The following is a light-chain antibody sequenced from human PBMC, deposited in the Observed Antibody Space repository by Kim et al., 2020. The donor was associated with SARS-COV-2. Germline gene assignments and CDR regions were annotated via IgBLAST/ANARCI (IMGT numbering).Light chain of an antibody. CDR3: QHFSRFPYT. Sequence: SVAAATTITCRASQTISTWLAWYQPQPGKAPNLLIYLASTLESGVPSRFIGSGSGTEFTLTIDSLQPDDFATFYCQHFSRFPYTFGQGTKVDIK. V-gene: IGKV1-5*03. CDR2: LAS. CDR1: QTISTW. J-gene: IGKJ2*01.